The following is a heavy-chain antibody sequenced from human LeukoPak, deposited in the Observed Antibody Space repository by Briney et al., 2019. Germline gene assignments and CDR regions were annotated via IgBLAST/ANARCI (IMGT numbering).Heavy chain of an antibody. J-gene: IGHJ4*02. CDR3: ARHPPRDGSAFDY. Sequence: SETLSLTCTVSGGSISSGSYYWGWIRQPPGKGLEWIASMYYSGTTFYSPSLKSRVTISVDTSKNQLSLKLGSVTAADTAVYYCARHPPRDGSAFDYWGQGTLVTVPS. CDR1: GGSISSGSYY. V-gene: IGHV4-39*01. CDR2: MYYSGTT.